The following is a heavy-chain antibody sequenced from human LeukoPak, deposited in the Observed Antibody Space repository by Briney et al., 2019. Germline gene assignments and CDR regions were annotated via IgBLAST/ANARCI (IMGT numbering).Heavy chain of an antibody. CDR2: ISEDGSAK. J-gene: IGHJ4*02. CDR1: GLTFSDYW. D-gene: IGHD6-25*01. V-gene: IGHV3-7*02. CDR3: ARGLHSGLDY. Sequence: PGGSLRLFCAVSGLTFSDYWMSWVRQAPGKGLEWVAYISEDGSAKFYVDSVKGRFTISRDNAKNLVYLQMNSLRAEDTALYYCARGLHSGLDYWGQGTLVTVSS.